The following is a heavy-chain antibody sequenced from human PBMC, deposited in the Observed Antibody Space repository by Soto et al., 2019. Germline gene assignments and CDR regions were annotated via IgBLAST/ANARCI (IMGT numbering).Heavy chain of an antibody. CDR3: AKAAAYYLKS. CDR1: GASISNSHW. CDR2: IYHRGST. Sequence: QVQLQESGPGLVKPSGTLSLTCVVSGASISNSHWLSWVRQPPGEGLEGMGDIYHRGSTNYNPYLVSRVTISVDKSKNQISLRLNSVTAAVTAGYFCAKAAAYYLKSWGQGTLVTVSS. J-gene: IGHJ4*02. D-gene: IGHD6-25*01. V-gene: IGHV4-4*02.